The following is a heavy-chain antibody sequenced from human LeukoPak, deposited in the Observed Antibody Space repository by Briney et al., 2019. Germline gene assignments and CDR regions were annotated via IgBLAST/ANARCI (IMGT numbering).Heavy chain of an antibody. CDR2: IYTSGNT. Sequence: PSETLSLTCTVSGGSISSYYWSWIRQPAGKGLEWIGRIYTSGNTNYNPSLKSRVTMSVDTSKNQFSLKLSSVTAADTAVYYCARGRITLVQGFFDLWGQGTLVTVSS. J-gene: IGHJ4*02. D-gene: IGHD3-10*01. CDR1: GGSISSYY. CDR3: ARGRITLVQGFFDL. V-gene: IGHV4-4*07.